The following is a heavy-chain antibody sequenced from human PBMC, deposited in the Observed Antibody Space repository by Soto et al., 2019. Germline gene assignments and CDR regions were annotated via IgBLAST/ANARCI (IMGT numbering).Heavy chain of an antibody. J-gene: IGHJ4*02. CDR3: ASRCSSTSCQLFDY. Sequence: GGSLRLSCAASGFTFSSYEMNWVRQAPGKGLEWVSYISSSGSTIYYADSVKGRFTISRDNAKNSLYLQMNSLRAEDTAVYYCASRCSSTSCQLFDYWGQGTLVTVSS. D-gene: IGHD2-2*01. CDR1: GFTFSSYE. V-gene: IGHV3-48*03. CDR2: ISSSGSTI.